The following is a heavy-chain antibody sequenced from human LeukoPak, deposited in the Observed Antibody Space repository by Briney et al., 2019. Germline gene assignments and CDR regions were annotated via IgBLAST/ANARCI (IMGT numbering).Heavy chain of an antibody. CDR2: IYHTGST. CDR1: GASISSGTYS. CDR3: ARGDGSGTGRWFDP. D-gene: IGHD3-10*01. Sequence: SETLSLTCTVSGASISSGTYSWSWIRQPPGEGLEWIGYIYHTGSTYYNPSLKGRVTISVDRSKNQFSLNLNFVTAADTALYYCARGDGSGTGRWFDPWGQGTLITVSS. V-gene: IGHV4-30-2*01. J-gene: IGHJ5*02.